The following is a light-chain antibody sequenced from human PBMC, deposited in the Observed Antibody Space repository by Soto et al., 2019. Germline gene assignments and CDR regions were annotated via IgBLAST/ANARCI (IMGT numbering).Light chain of an antibody. CDR3: HQSVSSPSYT. CDR1: QSVSSSSY. Sequence: EIVLTQSPGTLSLSPGERATLSCRASQSVSSSSYLAWYQQKPGQAPRLLIYGASSRATGIPDRFSGSGSGTDFTLTISRMEPEDFAVYYCHQSVSSPSYTFGQGTKLEIK. J-gene: IGKJ2*01. V-gene: IGKV3-20*01. CDR2: GAS.